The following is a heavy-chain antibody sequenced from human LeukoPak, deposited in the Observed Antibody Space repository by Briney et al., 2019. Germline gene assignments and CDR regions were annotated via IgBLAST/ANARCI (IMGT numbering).Heavy chain of an antibody. CDR2: IIPIFGTA. D-gene: IGHD1-26*01. J-gene: IGHJ4*02. Sequence: SVKVSCKASGGTFSSYAISWVRQAPGQGLEWMGGIIPIFGTANYAQKFQGRVTITADESTSTAYMELSSLRSEDTAVYYCARLLLGIRGQRRYFDYWGRGTLVTVSS. V-gene: IGHV1-69*13. CDR1: GGTFSSYA. CDR3: ARLLLGIRGQRRYFDY.